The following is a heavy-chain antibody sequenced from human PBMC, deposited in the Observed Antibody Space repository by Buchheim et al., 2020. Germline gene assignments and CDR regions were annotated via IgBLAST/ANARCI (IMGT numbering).Heavy chain of an antibody. Sequence: EVQLVESGGDLVQPGGSLRLSCVASGLTFSSYWMHWVRQAPGKGLAWVARINSDGSSTCYADSVRGRFTISRDNAKNTLHLQMNSLRGEDTAVYYCAREGQYYCDMDVWGQGT. V-gene: IGHV3-74*01. CDR1: GLTFSSYW. J-gene: IGHJ6*02. CDR3: AREGQYYCDMDV. CDR2: INSDGSST.